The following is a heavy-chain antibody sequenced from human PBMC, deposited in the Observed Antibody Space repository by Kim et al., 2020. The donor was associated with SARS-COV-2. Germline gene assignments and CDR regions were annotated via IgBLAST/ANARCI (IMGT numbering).Heavy chain of an antibody. J-gene: IGHJ4*02. Sequence: SETLSLTCAVSGVSITIDDYSWSWIRQPPGKGLEWIGYIYHSGRAFYNSSLKSRVAMSVDTSMDQFSLSLSSVTAADTAVYYCAGHRGYGHHDYSGQRMRVTVSS. CDR1: GVSITIDDYS. CDR2: IYHSGRA. V-gene: IGHV4-30-2*01. CDR3: AGHRGYGHHDY. D-gene: IGHD5-12*01.